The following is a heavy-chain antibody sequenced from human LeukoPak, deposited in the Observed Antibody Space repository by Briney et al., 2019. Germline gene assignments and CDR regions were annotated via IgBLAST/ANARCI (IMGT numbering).Heavy chain of an antibody. Sequence: SETLSLTCAVSGGSISSGGYSWSWIRQPPGKGLEWIGYIYHSGSTYYNPSLKSRVTISVDRSKNQFSLKLSSVTAADTAVYYCARQDSGYSEMDYWGQGTLVTVSS. J-gene: IGHJ4*02. CDR2: IYHSGST. CDR3: ARQDSGYSEMDY. CDR1: GGSISSGGYS. V-gene: IGHV4-30-2*01. D-gene: IGHD5-12*01.